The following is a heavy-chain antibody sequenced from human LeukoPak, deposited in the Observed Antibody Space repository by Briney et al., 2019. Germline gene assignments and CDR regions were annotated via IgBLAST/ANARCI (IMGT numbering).Heavy chain of an antibody. CDR1: GGTFSCYA. CDR2: IIPIFGTA. D-gene: IGHD2-2*02. Sequence: SVKVSCKASGGTFSCYAISWVRQAPGQGLEWMGGIIPIFGTANYAQKFQGRVTITADESTSTAYMELSSLRSEDTAVYYCAREAYCSSTSCYSKGMDVWGQGTTVTVSS. J-gene: IGHJ6*02. CDR3: AREAYCSSTSCYSKGMDV. V-gene: IGHV1-69*13.